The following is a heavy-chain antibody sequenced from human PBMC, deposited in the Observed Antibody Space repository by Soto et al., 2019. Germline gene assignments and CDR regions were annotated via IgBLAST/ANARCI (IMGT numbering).Heavy chain of an antibody. CDR2: IYYSGST. V-gene: IGHV4-59*01. J-gene: IGHJ6*02. D-gene: IGHD6-19*01. Sequence: QVQLQESGPGLVKPSETLSLTCTVSGGSISSYYWSWIRQPPGKGLEWIGYIYYSGSTNYNPSLKSRATTSVATSKNQFSMKLSSVTAADTAVYYCAREGTAVASYYYYGMDVWGQGTTVTVSS. CDR1: GGSISSYY. CDR3: AREGTAVASYYYYGMDV.